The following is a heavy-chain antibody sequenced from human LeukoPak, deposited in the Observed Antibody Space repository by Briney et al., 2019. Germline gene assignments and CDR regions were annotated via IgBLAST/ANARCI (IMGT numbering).Heavy chain of an antibody. D-gene: IGHD3-10*01. CDR3: TRGRGAANDAFDI. J-gene: IGHJ3*02. CDR1: GFTVSSDY. V-gene: IGHV3-53*04. Sequence: GGSLRLSCAASGFTVSSDYMSWVRQAPGKGLEWVSVIYSSSITSYADSVKGRFTISRHNSKNTLYLQMNSLRADDTAVYYCTRGRGAANDAFDIWGQGTMVTVSS. CDR2: IYSSSIT.